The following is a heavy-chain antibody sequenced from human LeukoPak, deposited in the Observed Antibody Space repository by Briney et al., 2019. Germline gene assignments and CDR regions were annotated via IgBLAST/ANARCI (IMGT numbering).Heavy chain of an antibody. Sequence: GGSLRLSCAASGFTFSSFSMNWVRQAPGKGLEWVSYISSSGSTIYYADSVKGRFTISRDNAKNSLYLQMNSLRDEDTAVYYCARETTVPRPSFDYWGQGTLVTVSS. CDR3: ARETTVPRPSFDY. CDR1: GFTFSSFS. V-gene: IGHV3-48*02. D-gene: IGHD1/OR15-1a*01. CDR2: ISSSGSTI. J-gene: IGHJ4*02.